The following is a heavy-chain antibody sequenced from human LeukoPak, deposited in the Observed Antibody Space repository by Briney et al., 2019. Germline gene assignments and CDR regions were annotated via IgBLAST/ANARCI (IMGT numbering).Heavy chain of an antibody. CDR1: GYSFTSYW. V-gene: IGHV5-51*01. J-gene: IGHJ5*02. CDR3: AFGEPAAIGRWFDP. CDR2: IYPGDSDT. D-gene: IGHD2-2*01. Sequence: GESPKISCKGSGYSFTSYWIGWVRQLPGKGLGWLGIIYPGDSDTRYSPSFQGQVTISADKSISTAYLQWSSLKATDTAMYYCAFGEPAAIGRWFDPWGQGTLVTVSS.